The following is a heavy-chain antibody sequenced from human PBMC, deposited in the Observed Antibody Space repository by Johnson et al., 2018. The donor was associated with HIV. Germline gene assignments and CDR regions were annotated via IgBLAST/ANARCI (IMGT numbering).Heavy chain of an antibody. V-gene: IGHV3-66*01. CDR2: IYSGGST. CDR3: TTGPGSWELPDAFDI. J-gene: IGHJ3*02. Sequence: VQLVESGGGLVKPGGSLRLSCAASRFSVSDHYMSWIRQGLGKGLEWVSVIYSGGSTSYADSVKGGFTISRDDSKNTLYLQMNSLKTEDTAVYYCTTGPGSWELPDAFDIWGQGTMVTVSS. D-gene: IGHD1-26*01. CDR1: RFSVSDHY.